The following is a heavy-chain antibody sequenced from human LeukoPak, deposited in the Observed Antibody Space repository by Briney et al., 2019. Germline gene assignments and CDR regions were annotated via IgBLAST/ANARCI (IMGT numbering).Heavy chain of an antibody. J-gene: IGHJ6*03. D-gene: IGHD5-18*01. CDR3: ARGASAAMAPSYYMDV. Sequence: SETLSLTCAVYGGSFSGYCWSWIRQPPGKGLEWIGEINHSGGTNYNPSLKSRVTISVDTSKNQFSLKLSSVTAADTAVYYCARGASAAMAPSYYMDVWGKGTTVTISS. CDR2: INHSGGT. V-gene: IGHV4-34*01. CDR1: GGSFSGYC.